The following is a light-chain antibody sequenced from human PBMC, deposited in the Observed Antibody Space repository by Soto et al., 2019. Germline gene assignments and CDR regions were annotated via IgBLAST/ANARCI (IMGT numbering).Light chain of an antibody. CDR3: QPYNNWPLT. V-gene: IGKV3-20*01. CDR2: GAS. J-gene: IGKJ4*01. CDR1: QSVSNRY. Sequence: EIVLTQSPGTLSLSPGERVTLSCWASQSVSNRYLAWYQQKPGQAPRLLIYGASSRATGIPDRFSGSRSGAEFTLTINSLQSEDFAVYYCQPYNNWPLTFGGGTKV.